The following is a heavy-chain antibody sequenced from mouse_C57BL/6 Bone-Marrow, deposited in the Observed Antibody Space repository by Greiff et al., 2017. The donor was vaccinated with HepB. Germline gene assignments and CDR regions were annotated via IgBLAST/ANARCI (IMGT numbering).Heavy chain of an antibody. D-gene: IGHD2-1*01. V-gene: IGHV1-5*01. CDR2: IYPGNSDT. CDR3: TRGDYGKIPYAMDY. J-gene: IGHJ4*01. Sequence: EVQLQQSGTVLARPGASVKMSCKTSGYTFTSYWMHWVKQRPGQGLEWIGAIYPGNSDTSYNQKFKGKAKLTAVTSASTAYMELSSLTNEDSAVYYCTRGDYGKIPYAMDYWGQGTSVTVSS. CDR1: GYTFTSYW.